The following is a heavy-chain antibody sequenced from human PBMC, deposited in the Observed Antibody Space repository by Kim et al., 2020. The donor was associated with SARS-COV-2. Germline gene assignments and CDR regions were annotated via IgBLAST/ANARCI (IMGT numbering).Heavy chain of an antibody. D-gene: IGHD2-15*01. Sequence: STYYKPSLRSRVAMSVDTSKNQFSLKMNSVTAADTAVYYCARFPPGEGGTHWGQGILVSVSS. V-gene: IGHV4-59*10. J-gene: IGHJ4*02. CDR2: ST. CDR3: ARFPPGEGGTH.